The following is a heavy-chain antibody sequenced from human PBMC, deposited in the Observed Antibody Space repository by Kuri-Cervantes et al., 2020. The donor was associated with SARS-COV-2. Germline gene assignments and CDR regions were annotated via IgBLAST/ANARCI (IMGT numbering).Heavy chain of an antibody. CDR3: ARDSGSSSIRGYFDY. CDR1: GFTFSSHW. J-gene: IGHJ4*02. Sequence: GESLKISCAASGFTFSSHWMNWVRQAPGKGLEWVANIKQDGSEKNYVDSVKGRFTISRDNAKNSLYLQMNNLRAEDTAVYYCARDSGSSSIRGYFDYWGQGTLVPSPQ. CDR2: IKQDGSEK. V-gene: IGHV3-7*03. D-gene: IGHD6-6*01.